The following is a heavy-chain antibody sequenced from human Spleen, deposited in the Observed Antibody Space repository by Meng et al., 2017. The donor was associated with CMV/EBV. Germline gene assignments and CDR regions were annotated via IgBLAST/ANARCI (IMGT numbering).Heavy chain of an antibody. CDR3: TRVFTVFGGVNYASYNWFDP. J-gene: IGHJ5*02. CDR2: IRPSGGIT. CDR1: TYIFTRYN. Sequence: ASLKVSCKAPTYIFTRYNIHWVRQAPGHGLEWMGIIRPSGGITQYAEEFQGRVTMTRDTSTSTVYMELSSLKSEDTAVYYCTRVFTVFGGVNYASYNWFDPWGQGTPVTVSS. D-gene: IGHD3-3*01. V-gene: IGHV1-46*01.